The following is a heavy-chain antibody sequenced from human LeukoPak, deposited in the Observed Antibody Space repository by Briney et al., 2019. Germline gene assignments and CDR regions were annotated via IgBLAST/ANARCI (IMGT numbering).Heavy chain of an antibody. J-gene: IGHJ5*02. Sequence: GGSLRLSCAASGFTFSSYSMNWVRQAPGKGLEWVSSTSSSSSYIYYADSVKGRFTISRDNAKNSLYLQMNSLRAEDTAVYYCARGPARLRLGELSLDPSPWGQGTLVTVSS. CDR1: GFTFSSYS. CDR2: TSSSSSYI. D-gene: IGHD3-16*02. CDR3: ARGPARLRLGELSLDPSP. V-gene: IGHV3-21*01.